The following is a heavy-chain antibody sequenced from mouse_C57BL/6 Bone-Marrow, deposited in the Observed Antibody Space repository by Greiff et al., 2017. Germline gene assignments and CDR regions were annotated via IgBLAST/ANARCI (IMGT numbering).Heavy chain of an antibody. V-gene: IGHV1-61*01. Sequence: VQLQQPGAELVRPGSSVQLSCKASGYTFTSYWMDWVKQRPGQGLEWIGNIYPSDSEPHYNQKFKDKATLTVDKSASPAYMQLSSLTSEDSAVYYCARGYYGSSGYYFSYWGQGTTLTVSS. CDR2: IYPSDSEP. D-gene: IGHD1-1*01. CDR1: GYTFTSYW. CDR3: ARGYYGSSGYYFSY. J-gene: IGHJ2*01.